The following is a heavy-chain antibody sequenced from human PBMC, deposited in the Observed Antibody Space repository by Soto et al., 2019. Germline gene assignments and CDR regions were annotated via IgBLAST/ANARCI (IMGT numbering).Heavy chain of an antibody. CDR1: GFSLSTSGVG. CDR3: AHRPGLLTTKEGTGYGMDV. J-gene: IGHJ6*02. Sequence: QITLKESGPTLVKPTQTLTLTCTFSGFSLSTSGVGVGWIRQPPGKALEWLALIYWDDDKRYSPSLKSRLTITNDTSNNHVVLTMTNMDPVDTATYYCAHRPGLLTTKEGTGYGMDVWGQGTTVTVSS. V-gene: IGHV2-5*02. CDR2: IYWDDDK. D-gene: IGHD2-15*01.